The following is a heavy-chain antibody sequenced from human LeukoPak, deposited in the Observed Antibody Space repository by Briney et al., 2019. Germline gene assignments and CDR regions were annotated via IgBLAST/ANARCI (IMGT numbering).Heavy chain of an antibody. CDR1: GFSCCDFA. CDR2: ISIVSDST. CDR3: ARGRTIYFGELLPLN. D-gene: IGHD3-10*01. J-gene: IGHJ4*02. V-gene: IGHV3-43*02. Sequence: GGSLRLSCAASGFSCCDFAMLWVRHGPGKGLEWVSVISIVSDSTYYAPSVRGRFTIDRDNSKDTRFLQMSSLRTERTAFYYCARGRTIYFGELLPLNWGQGTLVTVSS.